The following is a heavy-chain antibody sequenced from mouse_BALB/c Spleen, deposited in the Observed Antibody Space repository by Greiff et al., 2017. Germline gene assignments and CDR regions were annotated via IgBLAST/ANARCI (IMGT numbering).Heavy chain of an antibody. Sequence: DVKLVESGGGLVQPGGSLKLSCAASGFDFSRYWMSWVRQAPGKGLEWIGEINPDSSTINYTPSLKDKFIISRDNAKNTLYLQMSKVRSEDTALYYCARPEGLLPVYYAMDYWGQGTSVTVSS. CDR3: ARPEGLLPVYYAMDY. D-gene: IGHD2-3*01. CDR2: INPDSSTI. CDR1: GFDFSRYW. J-gene: IGHJ4*01. V-gene: IGHV4-1*02.